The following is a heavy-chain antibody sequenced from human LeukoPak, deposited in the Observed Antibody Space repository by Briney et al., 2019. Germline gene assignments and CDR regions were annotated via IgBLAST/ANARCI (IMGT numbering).Heavy chain of an antibody. V-gene: IGHV3-7*01. CDR3: ARDSPERGYSYGPLDNYFDY. CDR1: GFTFSSDW. Sequence: VGSLRLSCAASGFTFSSDWMSWVRQAPGKGLEWVANIKQYGIEKYYVDSVKGRFTISRDNAKNTLYLQLSSLRAEDTAVYYCARDSPERGYSYGPLDNYFDYWGQGPLVTVSS. J-gene: IGHJ4*02. CDR2: IKQYGIEK. D-gene: IGHD5-18*01.